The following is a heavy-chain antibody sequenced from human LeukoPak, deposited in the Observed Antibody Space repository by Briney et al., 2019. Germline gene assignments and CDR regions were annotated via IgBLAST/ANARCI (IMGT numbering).Heavy chain of an antibody. CDR2: ISSSGSTI. V-gene: IGHV3-48*04. CDR1: GFTFSSFA. J-gene: IGHJ4*02. Sequence: GGSLRLSCAASGFTFSSFAMTWVRQAPGKGLEWVSYISSSGSTIYYADSVKGRFTISRDNAKNSLYLQMNSLRAEDTAVYYCARVDHYYDSSGYFLYWGQGTLVTVSS. CDR3: ARVDHYYDSSGYFLY. D-gene: IGHD3-22*01.